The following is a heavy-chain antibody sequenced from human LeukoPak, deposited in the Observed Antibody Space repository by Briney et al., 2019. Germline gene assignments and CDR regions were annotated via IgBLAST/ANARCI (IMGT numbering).Heavy chain of an antibody. CDR3: ARVGSGSYFLDGFDI. D-gene: IGHD1-26*01. Sequence: GGSLRLSCAASGFTFSSYAMSWVRQAPGKGLEWVSAISGSGGSTYYADSVKGRFTISRDNSKNTLYLQMNSLRAEDTAVYYCARVGSGSYFLDGFDIWGQGTMVTVSS. J-gene: IGHJ3*02. V-gene: IGHV3-23*01. CDR2: ISGSGGST. CDR1: GFTFSSYA.